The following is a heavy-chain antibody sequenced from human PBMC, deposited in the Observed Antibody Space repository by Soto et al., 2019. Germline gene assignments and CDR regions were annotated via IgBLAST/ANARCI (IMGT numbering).Heavy chain of an antibody. J-gene: IGHJ6*02. CDR1: GYSISSGYY. CDR3: ARGPRYCTNGVCYSRYYYGMDV. D-gene: IGHD2-8*01. V-gene: IGHV4-38-2*01. Sequence: SETLSLTCAVSGYSISSGYYWGWIRQPPGKGLEWIGSIYHSGSTNYNPSLKSRVTISVDTSKNQFSLKLSSVTAADTAVYYCARGPRYCTNGVCYSRYYYGMDVWGQGTTVTVSS. CDR2: IYHSGST.